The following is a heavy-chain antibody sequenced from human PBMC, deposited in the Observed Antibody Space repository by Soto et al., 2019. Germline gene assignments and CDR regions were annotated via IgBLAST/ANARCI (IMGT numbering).Heavy chain of an antibody. J-gene: IGHJ5*02. Sequence: PSETLSLTCSVSGVSISNSYWSWIRQPAGKGLEWLGRIYVSGNTNYNPSLKGRVTLSIGTSKNQLSLKLRSVTAADTAVYYCARDRGVGAATNWFDPWGQGSLVTVSS. D-gene: IGHD1-26*01. CDR3: ARDRGVGAATNWFDP. V-gene: IGHV4-4*07. CDR1: GVSISNSY. CDR2: IYVSGNT.